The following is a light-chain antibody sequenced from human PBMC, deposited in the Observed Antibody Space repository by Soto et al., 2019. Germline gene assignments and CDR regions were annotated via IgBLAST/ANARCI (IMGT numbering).Light chain of an antibody. V-gene: IGKV3-20*01. CDR1: QSVSSNY. J-gene: IGKJ4*01. Sequence: EIVLTQSPGTLSLSPGERATLSCRASQSVSSNYLVWYQQKPGQAPRLLIYGASSRATGIPDRFSGSGSGTDFTLTISRLEREDFAVYYCQLYGSSPPTFGGGTKVEVK. CDR3: QLYGSSPPT. CDR2: GAS.